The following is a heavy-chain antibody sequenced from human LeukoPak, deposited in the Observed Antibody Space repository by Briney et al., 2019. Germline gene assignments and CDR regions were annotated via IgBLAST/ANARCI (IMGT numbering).Heavy chain of an antibody. V-gene: IGHV3-21*01. D-gene: IGHD3-10*01. Sequence: GGSLRLSCAASGFTFSSYSMNWVRQAPGKGLEWVSSISSSSSYIYYADSVKGRFTISRDNAKNSLYLQMNSLRAEDTAVYYCARRTMVRATQVEWFDPWGQGTLVTVSS. J-gene: IGHJ5*02. CDR3: ARRTMVRATQVEWFDP. CDR2: ISSSSSYI. CDR1: GFTFSSYS.